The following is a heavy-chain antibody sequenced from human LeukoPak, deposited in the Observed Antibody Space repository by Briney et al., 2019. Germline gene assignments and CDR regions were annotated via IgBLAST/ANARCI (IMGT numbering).Heavy chain of an antibody. CDR1: GYTFTGYY. CDR2: INPNSGGT. D-gene: IGHD6-19*01. CDR3: ARAITRGAVAAVRY. Sequence: ASVKVSCKASGYTFTGYYMHWVRQAPGQGLEWMGWINPNSGGTNYAQKFQGRVTMTRDTSISTAYMELSGLRSDDTAVYYCARAITRGAVAAVRYWGQGTLVTVSS. J-gene: IGHJ4*02. V-gene: IGHV1-2*02.